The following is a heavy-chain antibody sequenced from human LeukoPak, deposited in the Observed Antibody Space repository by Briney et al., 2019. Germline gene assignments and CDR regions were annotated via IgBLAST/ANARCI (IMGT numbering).Heavy chain of an antibody. D-gene: IGHD4-17*01. J-gene: IGHJ4*02. CDR1: GFSFSSYA. Sequence: GGSLRLSCAASGFSFSSYAMSWVRQAPGKGLEWVSAITGSGDSTYYADSVKGRFTISRDNSKNSLYLQMNSLRAEDTAVYYCAKSTFMTTVTTGSFDYWGQGALVTVSS. CDR3: AKSTFMTTVTTGSFDY. CDR2: ITGSGDST. V-gene: IGHV3-23*01.